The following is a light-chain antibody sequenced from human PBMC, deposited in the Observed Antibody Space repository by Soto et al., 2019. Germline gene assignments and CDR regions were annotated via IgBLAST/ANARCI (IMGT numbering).Light chain of an antibody. J-gene: IGLJ2*01. CDR3: QTWGAGIQV. V-gene: IGLV4-69*01. CDR2: LNSDGSH. Sequence: QAVVTQSPSASASLGASVKLTCTLSSGHSHYAIAWHQQQPEKGPRYLMKLNSDGSHNKGDGIPDRFSGSSSGTERYLTIPSLQSEDEADYYCQTWGAGIQVFGGGTKLTVL. CDR1: SGHSHYA.